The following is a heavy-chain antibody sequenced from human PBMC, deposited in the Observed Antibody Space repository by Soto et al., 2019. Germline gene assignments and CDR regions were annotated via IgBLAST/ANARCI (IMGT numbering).Heavy chain of an antibody. CDR2: ITGSGGST. D-gene: IGHD6-13*01. J-gene: IGHJ4*02. Sequence: EVQLLESGGGLVQPGGSLRLSCAASGFTFSSYAMSWVRQAPGKGLEWVSAITGSGGSTYYADSVKGRFTISRDNSKNTLYLQMNSLRAEDTAVYDCAKGNSSSWYYWYFAYWGQGTLVTVSS. CDR3: AKGNSSSWYYWYFAY. V-gene: IGHV3-23*01. CDR1: GFTFSSYA.